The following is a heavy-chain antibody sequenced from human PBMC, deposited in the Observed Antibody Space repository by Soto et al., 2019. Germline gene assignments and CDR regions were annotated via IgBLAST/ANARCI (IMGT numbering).Heavy chain of an antibody. CDR2: LSYEGSDK. CDR1: GFNFGVFG. Sequence: QVRLVESRGGVVQPGRSLRLSCAASGFNFGVFGMHWVRQAPGKGLEWLSVLSYEGSDKYYSDSVRGRFTISRDNSMNTLYLLMNSLRTEDTAVYYCAKSTNFYCSSYHCYKYYFDYWGQGTLVTVSS. D-gene: IGHD2-2*01. J-gene: IGHJ4*02. V-gene: IGHV3-30*18. CDR3: AKSTNFYCSSYHCYKYYFDY.